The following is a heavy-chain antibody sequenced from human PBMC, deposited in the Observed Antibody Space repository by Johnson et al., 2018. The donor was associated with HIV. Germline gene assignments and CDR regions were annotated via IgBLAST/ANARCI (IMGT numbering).Heavy chain of an antibody. V-gene: IGHV3-48*03. CDR1: GFTFDDYA. Sequence: MQLVESGGGLVQPGRSLRLSCAASGFTFDDYAMHWVRQAPGKGLEWVSYISSSGSTIYSADSVKGRFTISRDNAKNSLFLQMNSLRADDTAVYYCAKDGAFDIWGQGTLVTVSS. CDR2: ISSSGSTI. J-gene: IGHJ3*02. CDR3: AKDGAFDI.